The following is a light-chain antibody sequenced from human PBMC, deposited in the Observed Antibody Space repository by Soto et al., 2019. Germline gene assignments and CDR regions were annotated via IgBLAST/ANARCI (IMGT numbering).Light chain of an antibody. V-gene: IGKV3-15*01. J-gene: IGKJ5*01. Sequence: VMPKAPTTLSVYPGERTTPSFRSSQTITSSLAWYQQKPGQAPRLLIYGASTRATGIPPRFSGSGSGTEFTLTITSLQPEDFAVYYCQQYNNWPSITFGQGTRLEIK. CDR2: GAS. CDR1: QTITSS. CDR3: QQYNNWPSIT.